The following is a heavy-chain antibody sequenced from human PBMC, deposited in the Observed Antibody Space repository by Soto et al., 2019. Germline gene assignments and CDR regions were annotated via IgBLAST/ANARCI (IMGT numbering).Heavy chain of an antibody. J-gene: IGHJ5*02. Sequence: GSGPTLVHPTQTLPLTCTFSGFSLSTSGVGVGWVRQPPGKALEWLELIYWNDDKRYSPSLKSRLTITKDTSKNQVVLTMTNMDPVDTATYYCAHNTAVVVPAAIENNWFDPWGQGTLVTVSS. CDR3: AHNTAVVVPAAIENNWFDP. V-gene: IGHV2-5*01. CDR2: IYWNDDK. CDR1: GFSLSTSGVG. D-gene: IGHD2-2*01.